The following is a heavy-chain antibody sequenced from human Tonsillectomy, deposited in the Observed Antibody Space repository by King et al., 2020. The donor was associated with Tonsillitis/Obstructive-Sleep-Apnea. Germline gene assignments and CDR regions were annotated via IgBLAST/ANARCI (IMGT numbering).Heavy chain of an antibody. D-gene: IGHD3-16*01. CDR2: IYYSGST. V-gene: IGHV4-59*01. J-gene: IGHJ3*02. CDR1: GGSISSSY. CDR3: AREGEEVDAFDI. Sequence: VQLQESGPGLVKPSETLSLTCSVSGGSISSSYWSWIRQPPGKGLEWIGYIYYSGSTNYSPSLQSRVTISIDTSKNQFSLKLSSVTAAVTAGYYCAREGEEVDAFDIWGQGTMVTVSS.